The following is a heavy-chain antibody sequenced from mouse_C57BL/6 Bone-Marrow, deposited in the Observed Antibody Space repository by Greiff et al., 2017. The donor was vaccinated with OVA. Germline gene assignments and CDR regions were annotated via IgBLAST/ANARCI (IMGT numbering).Heavy chain of an antibody. J-gene: IGHJ2*01. CDR1: GYTFTDYN. Sequence: EVQLQESGPELVKPGASVKMSCKASGYTFTDYNMHWVKQSHGKSLEWIGYINPNNGDTIYNQKFKGKATLTVNKSSSQAYMELRRLTSVESAVYYCAKRELWLRRRVSHFDYWGQGTTLTVSS. V-gene: IGHV1-22*01. D-gene: IGHD2-2*01. CDR2: INPNNGDT. CDR3: AKRELWLRRRVSHFDY.